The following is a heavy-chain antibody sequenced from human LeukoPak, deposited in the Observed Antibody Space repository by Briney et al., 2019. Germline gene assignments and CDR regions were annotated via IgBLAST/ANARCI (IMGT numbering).Heavy chain of an antibody. Sequence: GGSLRLSCAASGFTFSSYSMNWVRQAPGKGLEWVPSISSSSSYIYYADSVKGRFTISRDNAKNSLYLQMNSLRAEDTAVYYCASWYSSSFSRFDYWGQGTLVTVSS. J-gene: IGHJ4*02. CDR3: ASWYSSSFSRFDY. CDR2: ISSSSSYI. V-gene: IGHV3-21*01. D-gene: IGHD6-6*01. CDR1: GFTFSSYS.